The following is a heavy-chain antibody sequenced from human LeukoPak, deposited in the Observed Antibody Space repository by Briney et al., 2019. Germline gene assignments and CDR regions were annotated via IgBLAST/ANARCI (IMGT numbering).Heavy chain of an antibody. CDR3: AKETYSSGWYPYFDY. CDR2: ISGSGGST. D-gene: IGHD6-19*01. CDR1: GFTFSSYA. Sequence: PGGSLRLSCVASGFTFSSYAMSWVRQAPGKGLEWVSGISGSGGSTYYADSVEGRFTISRDNSKNTLVLQMNSLRAEDTAVYYCAKETYSSGWYPYFDYWGQGTLVTVSS. V-gene: IGHV3-23*01. J-gene: IGHJ4*02.